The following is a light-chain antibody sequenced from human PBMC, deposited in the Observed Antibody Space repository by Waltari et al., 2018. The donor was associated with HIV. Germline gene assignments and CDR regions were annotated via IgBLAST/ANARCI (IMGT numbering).Light chain of an antibody. V-gene: IGKV2-28*01. J-gene: IGKJ1*01. CDR2: LTS. CDR3: MQALQTPWT. Sequence: DLILTQSPLSLPATPLDTPSISCTPKQSLLHSNIYNYLDWYLQTPGQPPHLLISLTSDRASGVPDRFSGSGSGTDFILKISKVEAGDVGIYYCMQALQTPWTFGQGTRVEIK. CDR1: QSLLHSNIYNY.